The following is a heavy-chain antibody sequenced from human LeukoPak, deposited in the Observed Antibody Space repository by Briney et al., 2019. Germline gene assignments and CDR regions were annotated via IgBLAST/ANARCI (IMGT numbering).Heavy chain of an antibody. CDR3: AKDLVYGGMDV. J-gene: IGHJ6*02. Sequence: GGSLRLSCAASGFTFSSYGMHWVRQAPGKGLEWVAVIWYDGSNKYYADSVKGRFTISRDNSKNTLYLQMNSLRAEDTAVYYCAKDLVYGGMDVWGQGTTVTVSS. D-gene: IGHD1-14*01. CDR2: IWYDGSNK. CDR1: GFTFSSYG. V-gene: IGHV3-30*02.